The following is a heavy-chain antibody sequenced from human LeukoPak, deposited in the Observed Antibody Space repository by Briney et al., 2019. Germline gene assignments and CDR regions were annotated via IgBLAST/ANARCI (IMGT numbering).Heavy chain of an antibody. CDR3: ARGLCSGGSCYPEGDY. J-gene: IGHJ4*02. CDR1: GFTFSDYY. V-gene: IGHV3-11*01. Sequence: GGSLRLSCAASGFTFSDYYMSWIRQAPGKGLEWVSYISSSGSTIYYTDSVKGRFTISRDNAKNSLYLQMNSLRAEDTAVYYCARGLCSGGSCYPEGDYWGQGTLVSVSS. CDR2: ISSSGSTI. D-gene: IGHD2-15*01.